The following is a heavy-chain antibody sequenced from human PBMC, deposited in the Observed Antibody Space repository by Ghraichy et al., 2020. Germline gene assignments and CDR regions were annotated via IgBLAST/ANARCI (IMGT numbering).Heavy chain of an antibody. CDR1: GFTFSNYA. CDR2: ISSTSTYI. D-gene: IGHD3-22*01. CDR3: ARDWHYYESSGENDY. J-gene: IGHJ4*02. V-gene: IGHV3-21*01. Sequence: GGSLRLSCEASGFTFSNYAMNWVRQAPGKGLEWVSCISSTSTYIYYADSVKGRFTISRDNAKNSLYLQMNSLRAEDTALYYCARDWHYYESSGENDYWGQGTLVTVSS.